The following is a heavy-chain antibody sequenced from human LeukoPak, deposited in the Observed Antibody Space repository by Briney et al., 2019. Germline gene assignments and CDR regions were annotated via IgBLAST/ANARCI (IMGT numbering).Heavy chain of an antibody. CDR2: INPSGGST. V-gene: IGHV1-46*01. CDR3: AREKQLGATTGEFFGY. D-gene: IGHD1-26*01. J-gene: IGHJ4*02. CDR1: GYTFTSYY. Sequence: ASVKVSCKASGYTFTSYYMHWVRQAPGQGLEWMGIINPSGGSTSYAQKFQGRVTMTRDTSTSTVYMELSSLRSEDTAVYYCAREKQLGATTGEFFGYWGQGTLVTVSS.